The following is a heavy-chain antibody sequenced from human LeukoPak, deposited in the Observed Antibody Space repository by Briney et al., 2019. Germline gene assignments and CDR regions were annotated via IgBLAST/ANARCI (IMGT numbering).Heavy chain of an antibody. Sequence: SETLSLTCTVSGASISNYYWSWIRQPPGKGLEWIGYIYYSGSTNYNPSLNSRVTISVDKSKSQLSLKLSSVTAVDTAVYYCARSRRDGYKYYFDYWGQGTLVTVSS. CDR2: IYYSGST. V-gene: IGHV4-59*01. J-gene: IGHJ4*02. D-gene: IGHD5-24*01. CDR1: GASISNYY. CDR3: ARSRRDGYKYYFDY.